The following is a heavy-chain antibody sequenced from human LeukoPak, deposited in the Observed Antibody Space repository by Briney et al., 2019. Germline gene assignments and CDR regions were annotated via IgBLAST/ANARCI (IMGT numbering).Heavy chain of an antibody. D-gene: IGHD3-3*01. CDR1: GYTFTSYY. J-gene: IGHJ6*02. CDR3: ARGPRFWSGVYENYYGMDV. CDR2: INPSGGST. Sequence: WASVKVSCKASGYTFTSYYMHWVRQAPGQGLEWMGIINPSGGSTSYAQKLQGRVTMTTDTSTSTAYMELRSLRSDDTAVYYCARGPRFWSGVYENYYGMDVWGPGTTVSVSS. V-gene: IGHV1-46*01.